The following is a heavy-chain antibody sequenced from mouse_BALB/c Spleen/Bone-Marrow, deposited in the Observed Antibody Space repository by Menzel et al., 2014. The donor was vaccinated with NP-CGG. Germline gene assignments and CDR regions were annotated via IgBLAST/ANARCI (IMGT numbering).Heavy chain of an antibody. J-gene: IGHJ3*01. Sequence: VQLKESGPGLVKPSQSLSLTCSVTGYSITSGYYWNWIRQFPGNKLEWMGYISYDGSNNYNPSLKNRISITRDTSKNQFFLKLNSVTTEDAATYYCARGGYDGRGFAYWGQGTLVTVSA. CDR1: GYSITSGYY. CDR3: ARGGYDGRGFAY. CDR2: ISYDGSN. D-gene: IGHD2-14*01. V-gene: IGHV3-6*02.